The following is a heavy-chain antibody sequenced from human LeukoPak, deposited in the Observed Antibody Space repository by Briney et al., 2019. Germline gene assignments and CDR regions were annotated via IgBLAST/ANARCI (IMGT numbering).Heavy chain of an antibody. V-gene: IGHV3-30-3*01. Sequence: PGRSLRLSCAASGFTFSSYAMHWVRQAPGKGLEWVAVISYDGSNKYYADSVKGRFTISRDNSKNTLYLQMNSLRAEDTAVYYCALQHSSGWYGNFVYWGQGTLVTVSS. CDR3: ALQHSSGWYGNFVY. CDR2: ISYDGSNK. D-gene: IGHD6-19*01. CDR1: GFTFSSYA. J-gene: IGHJ4*02.